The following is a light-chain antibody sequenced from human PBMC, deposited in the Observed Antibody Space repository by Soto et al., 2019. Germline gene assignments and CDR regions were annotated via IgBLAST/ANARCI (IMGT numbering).Light chain of an antibody. CDR1: SGYSNDK. CDR3: RADHGSENNFDDLV. CDR2: VGTGEIVG. Sequence: QLVLTQPPSASASLGASVTLTCTLSSGYSNDKVVRYQQRPAKRPRFVMRVGTGEIVGTKGDGIPDLFSVLGAGLNRYLTIKNIQEVDEGDYAGRADHGSENNFDDLVFGGGTKLTVL. V-gene: IGLV9-49*01. J-gene: IGLJ3*02.